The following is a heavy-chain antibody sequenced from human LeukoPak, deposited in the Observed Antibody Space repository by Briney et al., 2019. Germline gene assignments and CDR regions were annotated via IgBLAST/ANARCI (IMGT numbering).Heavy chain of an antibody. J-gene: IGHJ5*02. CDR3: ASVVRGYCSSTSCYTSWFDP. CDR2: FNPEDGET. D-gene: IGHD2-2*02. Sequence: ASVTVSCRVSGYTLTELSMHWVRQAPGKGLEWMGGFNPEDGETIYAQKFQGRVTMTEDTSTDTAYMELSSLRSEDTAVYYCASVVRGYCSSTSCYTSWFDPWGQGTLVTVSS. V-gene: IGHV1-24*01. CDR1: GYTLTELS.